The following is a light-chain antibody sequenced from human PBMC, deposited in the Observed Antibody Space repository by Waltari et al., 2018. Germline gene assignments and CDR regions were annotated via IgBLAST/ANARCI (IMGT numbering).Light chain of an antibody. CDR2: EVS. CDR1: SGDVGTSNY. CDR3: TSFTTRYTWL. Sequence: QSALTQPASVSGSPGQSITISCSGTSGDVGTSNYVSWYQQLPGKVPKLIISEVSNRPSGVSNPFSGSNSGNTASLSISGLQAEDEGDYYCTSFTTRYTWLFGGGTKVTVL. V-gene: IGLV2-14*01. J-gene: IGLJ3*02.